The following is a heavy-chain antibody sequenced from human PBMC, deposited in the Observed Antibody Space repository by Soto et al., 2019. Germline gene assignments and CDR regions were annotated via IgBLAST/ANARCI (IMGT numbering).Heavy chain of an antibody. CDR3: ARTASYAFDI. CDR2: IDGGSGNT. V-gene: IGHV1-3*01. D-gene: IGHD5-18*01. CDR1: GYSFAKYA. Sequence: QVQLVQSGAEVKKPGASVNVSCKASGYSFAKYAIHWVRQAPGQRLEWMGWIDGGSGNTRFSQKFQGRVTISREPSATTAYLELTSLRSEDTAVYYCARTASYAFDIWGQGTMVSIFS. J-gene: IGHJ3*02.